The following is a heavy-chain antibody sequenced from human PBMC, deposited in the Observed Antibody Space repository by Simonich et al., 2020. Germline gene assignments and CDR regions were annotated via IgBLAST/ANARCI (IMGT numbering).Heavy chain of an antibody. CDR3: ARVPDRVLNAGVTFDY. CDR1: GYTFTGYY. CDR2: NNPNRGGT. J-gene: IGHJ4*02. V-gene: IGHV1-2*02. D-gene: IGHD2-2*01. Sequence: QVQLVQSGAEVKKPGASVKVSCKASGYTFTGYYMHWVRQAPGQGLEWMGWNNPNRGGTNYTQKFQGRVTMTRDTSISTAYMELSRLRSDDTAVYYCARVPDRVLNAGVTFDYWGQGTLVTVSS.